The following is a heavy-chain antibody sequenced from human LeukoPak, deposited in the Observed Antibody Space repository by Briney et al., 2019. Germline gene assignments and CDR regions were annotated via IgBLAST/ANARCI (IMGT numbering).Heavy chain of an antibody. CDR2: IYSGGST. J-gene: IGHJ6*02. V-gene: IGHV3-66*02. D-gene: IGHD2-2*01. CDR1: GFTFTSYY. Sequence: GGSLRLSCAASGFTFTSYYMHWVRQAPGKGLVWVSVIYSGGSTYYADSVKGRFTISRDNSKNTLYLQMNSLRAEDTAVYYCASRSTSCYYYYYGMDVWGQGTTVTVSS. CDR3: ASRSTSCYYYYYGMDV.